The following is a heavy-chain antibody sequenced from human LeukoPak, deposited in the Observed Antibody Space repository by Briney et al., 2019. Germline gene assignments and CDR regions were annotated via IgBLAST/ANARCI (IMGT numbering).Heavy chain of an antibody. CDR1: GYTFTSYD. CDR2: MNPNSGNT. V-gene: IGHV1-8*03. D-gene: IGHD3-9*01. J-gene: IGHJ6*03. Sequence: GASVKVSCKASGYTFTSYDINWVRQATGQGLEWMGWMNPNSGNTGYAQKFQGRVTITRNTSISTAYMELSSLRSEDTAVYYCTRGVYDILTGLNNMDVWGKGTTVTVSS. CDR3: TRGVYDILTGLNNMDV.